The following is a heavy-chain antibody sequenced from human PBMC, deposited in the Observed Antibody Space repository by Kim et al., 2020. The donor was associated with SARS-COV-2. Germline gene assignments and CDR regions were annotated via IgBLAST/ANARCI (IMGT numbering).Heavy chain of an antibody. J-gene: IGHJ3*02. D-gene: IGHD5-12*01. CDR1: GYTFTGYY. Sequence: ASVKVSCKASGYTFTGYYMHWVRQAPGQGLEWMGWINPNSGGTNYAQKFQGWVTMTRDTSISTAYMELSRLRSDDTAVYYCARGTIISLYAFDIWGQGTMVTVSS. CDR3: ARGTIISLYAFDI. CDR2: INPNSGGT. V-gene: IGHV1-2*04.